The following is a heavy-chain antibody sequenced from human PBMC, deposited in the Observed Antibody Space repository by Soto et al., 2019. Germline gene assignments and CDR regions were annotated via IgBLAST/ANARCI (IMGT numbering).Heavy chain of an antibody. V-gene: IGHV5-51*01. Sequence: GESLKISCKGSGYSFTSYWIGWVRQMPGKGLEWMGFIYPCDSDTRYSPSFQGQVTISPDKSISTAYLQWSSLKASDTAMYYCARHGMDYYDSSGYYYSPYYFDYWGQGTLVTVSS. J-gene: IGHJ4*02. CDR2: IYPCDSDT. D-gene: IGHD3-22*01. CDR3: ARHGMDYYDSSGYYYSPYYFDY. CDR1: GYSFTSYW.